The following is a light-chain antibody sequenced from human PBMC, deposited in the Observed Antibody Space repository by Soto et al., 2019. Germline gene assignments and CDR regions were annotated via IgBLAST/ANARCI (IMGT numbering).Light chain of an antibody. J-gene: IGLJ1*01. CDR1: SADIGAFNY. CDR3: SSYAGSNNLNV. CDR2: DVS. V-gene: IGLV2-14*03. Sequence: QSVLTQPASVSGSPGQSITISCAGISADIGAFNYVSWYQHHPGKAPKLLIYDVSDRPSGVSTRFSASMSANTASLTISGLQADDEADYYCSSYAGSNNLNVFGTGTKVTVL.